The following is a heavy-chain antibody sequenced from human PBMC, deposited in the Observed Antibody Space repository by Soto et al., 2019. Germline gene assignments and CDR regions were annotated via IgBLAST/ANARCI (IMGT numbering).Heavy chain of an antibody. CDR2: ISAHNGNT. CDR1: GYGFTTYG. D-gene: IGHD1-1*01. Sequence: QVHLVKSGAEVKKPGASVKVSCKGSGYGFTTYGITWVRQAPGQGLEWMAWISAHNGNTNYAQKLQGRVTVTRDTSTSRAYMELRSLRSDDTAVYYCARGRYGDYWGQGALVTVSS. J-gene: IGHJ4*02. CDR3: ARGRYGDY. V-gene: IGHV1-18*01.